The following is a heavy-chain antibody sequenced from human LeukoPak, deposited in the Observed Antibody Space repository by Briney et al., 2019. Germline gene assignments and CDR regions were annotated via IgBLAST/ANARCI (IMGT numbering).Heavy chain of an antibody. V-gene: IGHV3-30*18. CDR1: GFTFSSYG. D-gene: IGHD2-15*01. CDR3: AKDRALLTN. CDR2: ISYDGSNK. Sequence: GGSLRLSCAASGFTFSSYGMHWVRQAPGKGLEWVAAISYDGSNKYYADSVKGRFTISRDNSKNTLYLQMNSLRAEDTAVYYCAKDRALLTNWGQGTLVTVSS. J-gene: IGHJ4*02.